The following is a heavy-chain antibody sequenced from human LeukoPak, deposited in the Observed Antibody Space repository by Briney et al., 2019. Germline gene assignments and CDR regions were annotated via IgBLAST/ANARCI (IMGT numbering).Heavy chain of an antibody. CDR2: INGDGAIT. Sequence: PGGSLRLSCVASGFTFSSSWMSWVRQAPGKGLVWVSRINGDGAITSYADSVKGRFIISRDNAKDTLSLVMNSLRADDTAVYYCARDRYNQYGMDVWGLGTTVTVSS. D-gene: IGHD1-1*01. J-gene: IGHJ6*02. CDR1: GFTFSSSW. CDR3: ARDRYNQYGMDV. V-gene: IGHV3-74*01.